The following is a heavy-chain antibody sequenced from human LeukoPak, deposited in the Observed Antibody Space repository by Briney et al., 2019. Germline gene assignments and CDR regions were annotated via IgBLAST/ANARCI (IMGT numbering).Heavy chain of an antibody. J-gene: IGHJ5*02. V-gene: IGHV1-2*02. CDR3: ARETVDSSSWYRGNWFDP. Sequence: GASVKVSCKASGYTFTGYYMHWVRQAPGQGLEWMGWINPNSGGTNYAQKFQGRVTMTRDTSISTAYMELSRLRSDDTAVYYCARETVDSSSWYRGNWFDPWGQGTLVTVSS. CDR2: INPNSGGT. D-gene: IGHD6-13*01. CDR1: GYTFTGYY.